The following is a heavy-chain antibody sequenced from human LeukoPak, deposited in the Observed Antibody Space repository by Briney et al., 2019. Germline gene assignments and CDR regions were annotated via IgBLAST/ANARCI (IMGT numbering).Heavy chain of an antibody. CDR3: VRRGDASGGWGDHDF. CDR2: ISYDGSNK. D-gene: IGHD6-19*01. CDR1: GFTFSSYA. J-gene: IGHJ4*02. Sequence: PGRSLRLSCAASGFTFSSYAMHWVRQAPGKGLEWVAVISYDGSNKYYADSVKGRFTISRDNSKNMVHLQMNSLTGEDTALYYCVRRGDASGGWGDHDFWGQGALVTVSS. V-gene: IGHV3-30*04.